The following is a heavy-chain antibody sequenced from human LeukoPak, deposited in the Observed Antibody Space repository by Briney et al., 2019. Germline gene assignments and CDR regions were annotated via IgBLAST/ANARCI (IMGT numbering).Heavy chain of an antibody. D-gene: IGHD4-11*01. CDR2: ISYDGSNK. CDR3: ARGSTVTTALGY. Sequence: QPGGSLRLSCAASGFTFSSYAMHWVRQAPGKGLEWVAVISYDGSNKYYADSVKGRFTISRDNSKNTLYLQMNSLRAEDTAVYYCARGSTVTTALGYWGQGTLVTVSS. CDR1: GFTFSSYA. V-gene: IGHV3-30-3*01. J-gene: IGHJ4*02.